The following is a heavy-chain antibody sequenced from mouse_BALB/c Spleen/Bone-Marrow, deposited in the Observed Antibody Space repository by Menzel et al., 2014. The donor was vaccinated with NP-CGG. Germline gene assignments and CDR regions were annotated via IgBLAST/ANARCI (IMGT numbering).Heavy chain of an antibody. J-gene: IGHJ4*01. CDR1: GFNIKDTY. D-gene: IGHD4-1*01. V-gene: IGHV14-3*02. CDR3: ARWEYYAMGY. Sequence: EVKLVESGAELVKPGASVKLSCTASGFNIKDTYMHWVKQRPEQGLEWIGRIDPANGNTKYDPKFQGKATITADTSSNTAYLQLRSLTSEDTAVYYCARWEYYAMGYWGQRTSVTASS. CDR2: IDPANGNT.